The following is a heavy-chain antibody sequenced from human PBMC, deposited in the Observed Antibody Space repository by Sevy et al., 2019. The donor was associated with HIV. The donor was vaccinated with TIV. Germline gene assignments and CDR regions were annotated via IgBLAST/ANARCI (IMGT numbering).Heavy chain of an antibody. J-gene: IGHJ6*03. CDR1: GGSISSYY. Sequence: SETLSLTCTVSGGSISSYYWSWIRQPPGKGLEWIGYIYYSGSTNYNPSLKSRVTISVDTSKNQFSLKLSSVTAADTAVYYCARVDRSYGPPESYYYYMDVWGKGTTVTVSS. D-gene: IGHD5-18*01. CDR2: IYYSGST. CDR3: ARVDRSYGPPESYYYYMDV. V-gene: IGHV4-59*01.